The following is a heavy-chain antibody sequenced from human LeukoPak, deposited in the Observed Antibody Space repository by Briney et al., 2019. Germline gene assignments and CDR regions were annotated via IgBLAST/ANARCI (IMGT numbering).Heavy chain of an antibody. D-gene: IGHD2-21*02. CDR3: AKDFLAYCGGDCYSYFDY. V-gene: IGHV3-30*18. CDR1: GFTFSSYG. Sequence: PGGSLGLSCAASGFTFSSYGMHWVRQAPGKGLEWVAVISYDGSNKYYADSVKGRFTISRDNSKNTLYLQMNSLRAEDTAVYYCAKDFLAYCGGDCYSYFDYWGQGTLVTVSS. J-gene: IGHJ4*02. CDR2: ISYDGSNK.